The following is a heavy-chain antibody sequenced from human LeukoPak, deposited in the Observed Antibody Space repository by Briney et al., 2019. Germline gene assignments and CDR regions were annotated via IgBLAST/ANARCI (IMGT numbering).Heavy chain of an antibody. D-gene: IGHD4-17*01. CDR3: ARDTYGDFRFFDY. Sequence: SGTLSLTCAVSGGSINSNNWWSWVRQPPGKGLEWIGEIYHSGSTNYNPSLKSRVTISVDKSKNQFSLKVSSVTAADTAVYFCARDTYGDFRFFDYWGQGTLVTVSS. J-gene: IGHJ4*02. CDR2: IYHSGST. V-gene: IGHV4-4*02. CDR1: GGSINSNNW.